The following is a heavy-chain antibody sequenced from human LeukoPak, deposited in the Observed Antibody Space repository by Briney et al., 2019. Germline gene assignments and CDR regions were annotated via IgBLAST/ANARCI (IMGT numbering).Heavy chain of an antibody. V-gene: IGHV4-39*01. J-gene: IGHJ6*03. CDR1: GGSISSSSDN. Sequence: SETLSLTCSVSGGSISSSSDNWGWIRQPPGKGLEWIGSIYYTGITYYNRSLMSRVSMSVDTSKNQFSLRLSSVTAADTAMYYCARQGRATVVMYMDDWGRGTTVTVSS. CDR3: ARQGRATVVMYMDD. D-gene: IGHD4-23*01. CDR2: IYYTGIT.